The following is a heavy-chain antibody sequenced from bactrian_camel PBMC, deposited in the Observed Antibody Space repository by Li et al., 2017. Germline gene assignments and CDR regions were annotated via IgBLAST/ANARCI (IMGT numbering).Heavy chain of an antibody. J-gene: IGHJ4*01. CDR2: IFIDGTA. D-gene: IGHD1*01. V-gene: IGHV3S53*01. CDR3: AADRKIARCLSWRYDY. Sequence: HVQLVESGGGSVQAGGSLRLSCAASGYTSNSYCMGWFRQAPGKERESVATIFIDGTANYTESVKGRFTISRDDANNALYLQMSSLKPEDTAMYYCAADRKIARCLSWRYDYWGQGTQVTVS. CDR1: GYTSNSYC.